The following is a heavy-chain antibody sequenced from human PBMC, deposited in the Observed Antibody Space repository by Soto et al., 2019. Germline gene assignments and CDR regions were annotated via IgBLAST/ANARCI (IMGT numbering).Heavy chain of an antibody. CDR2: ISAYNGNT. CDR3: ASTDPYSSSSPEYGY. J-gene: IGHJ4*02. CDR1: GYTFTSYG. V-gene: IGHV1-18*04. Sequence: ASVKVSCKXSGYTFTSYGISWVRQAPGQGLEWMGWISAYNGNTNYAQKLQGRVTMTTDTSTSTAYMELRSLRSDDTAVYYCASTDPYSSSSPEYGYWGQGTLVTVSS. D-gene: IGHD6-6*01.